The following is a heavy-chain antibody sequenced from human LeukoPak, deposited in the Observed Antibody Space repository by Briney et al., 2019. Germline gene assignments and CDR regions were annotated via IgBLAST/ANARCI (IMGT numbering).Heavy chain of an antibody. CDR3: ARKSYGSVIDY. D-gene: IGHD3-10*01. Sequence: ASVKVSCKASGYTFTSYYMHWVRQAPGQGLEWMGIINPSGGSTSYAQKFQGRVTMTRDMPTSTVYMELSSLRSEDTAVYYCARKSYGSVIDYWGQGTLVTVSS. CDR1: GYTFTSYY. J-gene: IGHJ4*02. V-gene: IGHV1-46*01. CDR2: INPSGGST.